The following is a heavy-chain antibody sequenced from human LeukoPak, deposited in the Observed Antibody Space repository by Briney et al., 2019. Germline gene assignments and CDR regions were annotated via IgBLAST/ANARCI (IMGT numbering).Heavy chain of an antibody. CDR1: GFTFSSYA. J-gene: IGHJ4*02. Sequence: GGSLRLSCAASGFTFSSYATHWVRQAPGKGLEWVAVISYDGSNKYYADSVKGRFTISRDNSKNTLYLQMNSLRAEDTAVYYCARTGGSTVNFDYWGQGTLVTVSS. V-gene: IGHV3-30*01. CDR3: ARTGGSTVNFDY. CDR2: ISYDGSNK. D-gene: IGHD2-15*01.